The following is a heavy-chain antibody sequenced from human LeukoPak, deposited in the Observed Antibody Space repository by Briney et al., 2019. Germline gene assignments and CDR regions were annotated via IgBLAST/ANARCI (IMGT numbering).Heavy chain of an antibody. CDR3: ARAPYSHYYYYYMDV. D-gene: IGHD6-13*01. CDR2: MNPNSGNT. CDR1: GYTFTSYD. V-gene: IGHV1-8*01. J-gene: IGHJ6*03. Sequence: ASGKVSCKASGYTFTSYDINWVRQATGQRLEWMGWMNPNSGNTGYAQTFQGRVTMTRNASISTAYMELSSLRSEDTAVYYCARAPYSHYYYYYMDVWGKGTTVTVSS.